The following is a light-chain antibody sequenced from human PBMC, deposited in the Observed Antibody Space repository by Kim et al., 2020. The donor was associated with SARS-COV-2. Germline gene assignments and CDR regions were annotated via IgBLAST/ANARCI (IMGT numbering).Light chain of an antibody. Sequence: PDSISCRARQSLVYSDGNTYLNWFHQRPGQSPRRLIYKVSNRDSGVPDRFSGSGSGTDFTLLISRVEAEDVGVYYCMQGTHWPFTFGPGTKVDIK. J-gene: IGKJ3*01. CDR3: MQGTHWPFT. CDR1: QSLVYSDGNTY. CDR2: KVS. V-gene: IGKV2-30*01.